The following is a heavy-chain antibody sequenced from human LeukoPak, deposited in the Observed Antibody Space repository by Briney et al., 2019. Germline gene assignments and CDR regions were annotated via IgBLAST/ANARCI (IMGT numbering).Heavy chain of an antibody. Sequence: GGSLRLSCAASGFTFSSYSMNWVRQAPGKGLEWASSISSSSSYIYYEDSVKGRFTISRDNAKNSLYLQMNSLRAEDTAVYYCARVVGIAAAGPEDYWGQGTLVTVSS. CDR1: GFTFSSYS. CDR2: ISSSSSYI. D-gene: IGHD6-13*01. V-gene: IGHV3-21*01. J-gene: IGHJ4*02. CDR3: ARVVGIAAAGPEDY.